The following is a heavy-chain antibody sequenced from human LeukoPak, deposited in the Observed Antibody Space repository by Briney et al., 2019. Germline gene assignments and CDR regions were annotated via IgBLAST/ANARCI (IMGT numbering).Heavy chain of an antibody. CDR1: GGSISSYY. V-gene: IGHV4-59*12. CDR2: IYYSGST. J-gene: IGHJ5*02. CDR3: ARGSPPQIQLWFRWFDP. Sequence: PSETLSLTCTVAGGSISSYYWSWIRQPPGKGLEWIGYIYYSGSTNYNPSLKSRVTISVDTSKNQFSLKLNSVTAADTAVYYCARGSPPQIQLWFRWFDPWGQGTLVTVSS. D-gene: IGHD5-18*01.